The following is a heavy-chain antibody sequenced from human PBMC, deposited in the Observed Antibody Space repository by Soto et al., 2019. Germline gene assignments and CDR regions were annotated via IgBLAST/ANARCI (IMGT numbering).Heavy chain of an antibody. V-gene: IGHV3-23*01. CDR3: ARGDRGGSGSPASYYYSGLDV. CDR1: GFTFNSYA. J-gene: IGHJ6*02. D-gene: IGHD3-10*01. Sequence: DVQVLESGGDLVQPGGSLRLSCAASGFTFNSYAMSWVRQAPGKGLEWVSRVSAGGDRTYYSDSVKGRFTIARDNSNNAMFLQMNSLRIEDTALYYCARGDRGGSGSPASYYYSGLDVWGQGTTVTVS. CDR2: VSAGGDRT.